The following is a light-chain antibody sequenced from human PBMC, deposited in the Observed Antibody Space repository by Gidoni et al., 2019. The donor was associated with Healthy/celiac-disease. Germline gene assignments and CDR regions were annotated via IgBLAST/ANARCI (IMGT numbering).Light chain of an antibody. CDR1: QSVSSY. CDR2: DAS. V-gene: IGKV3-11*01. Sequence: IVLTQSPATLSFSPGERATLSCRASQSVSSYLSWYQQKPGQAPRLLIYDASNRATGIPARFSGSGSGTDFTLTISSLEPEDFAVYYCQQSSNWPWTFGQGTKVEIK. CDR3: QQSSNWPWT. J-gene: IGKJ1*01.